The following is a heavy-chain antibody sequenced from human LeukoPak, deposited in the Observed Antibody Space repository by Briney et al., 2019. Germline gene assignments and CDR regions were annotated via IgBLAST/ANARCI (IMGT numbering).Heavy chain of an antibody. V-gene: IGHV4-34*01. Sequence: SETLSLTCAVYGGSFSGYYWSWIRQPPGKGLEWIGEINHSGSTNYNPSLKSRVTISVDTSKNQFSLKLSSVTAADTAVYYCARGPPPWVRWGQETLVTVSS. J-gene: IGHJ4*02. CDR3: ARGPPPWVR. CDR1: GGSFSGYY. D-gene: IGHD3-10*01. CDR2: INHSGST.